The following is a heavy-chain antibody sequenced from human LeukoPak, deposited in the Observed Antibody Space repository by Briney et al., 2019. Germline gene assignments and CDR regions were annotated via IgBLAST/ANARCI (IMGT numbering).Heavy chain of an antibody. CDR2: ISSDGGNK. D-gene: IGHD1-26*01. CDR3: AKKPSGAYWEGIDY. J-gene: IGHJ4*02. V-gene: IGHV3-30*18. Sequence: GGSLRLSCAASAFTFSSYGMHWVRQAPGKGLEWVAVISSDGGNKYYADSVKGRFTISRDNSKNTLYLQMNSLRAEDTAVYYCAKKPSGAYWEGIDYWGQGTLVTVSS. CDR1: AFTFSSYG.